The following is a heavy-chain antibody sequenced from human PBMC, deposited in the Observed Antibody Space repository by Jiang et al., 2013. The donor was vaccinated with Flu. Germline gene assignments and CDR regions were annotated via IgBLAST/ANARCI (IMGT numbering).Heavy chain of an antibody. D-gene: IGHD4-11*01. CDR2: IYYSGTT. Sequence: PGLVKPSETLSLTCIVSGASISRSNYYWGWVRQPPGKGPEWIGSIYYSGTTYYNPSLKSRVTISLDTFKNQFSLRLTSVTAADTAVYYCVRHDYSMDGNYWGQGTLVTVSS. J-gene: IGHJ4*02. V-gene: IGHV4-39*01. CDR1: GASISRSNYY. CDR3: VRHDYSMDGNY.